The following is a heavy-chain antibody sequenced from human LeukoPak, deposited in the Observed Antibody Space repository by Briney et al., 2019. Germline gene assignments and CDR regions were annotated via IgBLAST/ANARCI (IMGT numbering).Heavy chain of an antibody. CDR1: GFTFNPYD. Sequence: HTGGSLRLSCAASGFTFNPYDMHWVRQAPGKGLEWVAVISYDGRIKYYADSVKGRFTISRDNSKNTLNPQMNSLGAEDTALYYCATEYYDFSTGKYWGGYDYWGQGTLVIVSS. J-gene: IGHJ4*02. D-gene: IGHD3-3*01. CDR3: ATEYYDFSTGKYWGGYDY. V-gene: IGHV3-30*04. CDR2: ISYDGRIK.